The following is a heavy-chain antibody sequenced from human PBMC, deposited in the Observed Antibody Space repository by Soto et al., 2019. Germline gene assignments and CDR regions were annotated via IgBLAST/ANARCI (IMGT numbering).Heavy chain of an antibody. Sequence: SETLSLTCTVSDGSISGSSYYWAWIRQPPGKGLEWIGSIYYSGSTYYKPSLKSRVIISVDTSNNQFSLKLSSVTAADTAMYYCARHSAEGGGSSWFDYWGQGTRVTVSS. CDR1: DGSISGSSYY. CDR2: IYYSGST. V-gene: IGHV4-39*01. CDR3: ARHSAEGGGSSWFDY. D-gene: IGHD6-13*01. J-gene: IGHJ4*02.